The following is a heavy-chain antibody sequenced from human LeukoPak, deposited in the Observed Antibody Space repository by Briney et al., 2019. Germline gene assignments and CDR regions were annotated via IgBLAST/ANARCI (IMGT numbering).Heavy chain of an antibody. CDR3: ARWHYDRSGYYLVDY. V-gene: IGHV1-46*01. CDR1: GYTFTCYY. D-gene: IGHD3-22*01. Sequence: ASVKVSCKASGYTFTCYYMHWVRQAPGQGLEWMGIINLSGGTTYYAQKLQGRVTMTTDTSTSTANMELRSLRSDDTAVYYCARWHYDRSGYYLVDYWGQGTLLTVSS. CDR2: INLSGGTT. J-gene: IGHJ4*02.